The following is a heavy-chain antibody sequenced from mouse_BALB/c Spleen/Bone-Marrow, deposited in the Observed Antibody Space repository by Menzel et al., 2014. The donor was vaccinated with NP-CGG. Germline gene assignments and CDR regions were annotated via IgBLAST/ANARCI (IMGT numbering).Heavy chain of an antibody. CDR1: GFTFSSFG. CDR2: ISSGSSTI. V-gene: IGHV5-17*02. D-gene: IGHD2-4*01. CDR3: TRKGALITHYYAMDY. Sequence: EVMLVESGGGLVQPGGSRKLSCAASGFTFSSFGMHWVRQAPEKGLEWVAYISSGSSTIYYADTGKGRFTISRDNPKNTLFLQMTSLRSEDTAMYYCTRKGALITHYYAMDYWGQGTSVTVSS. J-gene: IGHJ4*01.